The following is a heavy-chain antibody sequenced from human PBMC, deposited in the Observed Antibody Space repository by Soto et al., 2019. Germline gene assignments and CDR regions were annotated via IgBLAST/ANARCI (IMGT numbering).Heavy chain of an antibody. J-gene: IGHJ5*02. CDR3: ARGISSRGYNWFDP. CDR1: GGTFSSYA. Sequence: SVKVSCKASGGTFSSYAISWVRQAPGQGLEWMGGIIPIFGTANYAQKFQGRVTITADESTSTAYMELSSLRSEDTAVYYCARGISSRGYNWFDPWGQGTLVTVSS. D-gene: IGHD3-10*01. CDR2: IIPIFGTA. V-gene: IGHV1-69*13.